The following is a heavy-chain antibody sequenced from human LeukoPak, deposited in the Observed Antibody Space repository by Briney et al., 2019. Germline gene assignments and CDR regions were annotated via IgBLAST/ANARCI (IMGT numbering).Heavy chain of an antibody. V-gene: IGHV3-23*01. D-gene: IGHD3-3*01. CDR2: ISGSGGST. Sequence: PGGSLRLSCAASGFTFSSYAMSWFRQAPRKELEWVSAISGSGGSTYYADSVKGRFTISRDNSKNTLYLQMNSLRAEDTAVYYCAKDTDFWSDQSAFDPWGQGTLVTVSS. CDR3: AKDTDFWSDQSAFDP. CDR1: GFTFSSYA. J-gene: IGHJ5*02.